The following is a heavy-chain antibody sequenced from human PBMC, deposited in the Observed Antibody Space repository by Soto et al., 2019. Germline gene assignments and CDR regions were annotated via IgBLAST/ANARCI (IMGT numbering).Heavy chain of an antibody. CDR3: ASSGXGYDILTGYPNSYGMDV. CDR1: GGTFSSYA. V-gene: IGHV1-69*06. J-gene: IGHJ6*02. CDR2: IIPIFGTA. D-gene: IGHD3-9*01. Sequence: SVKVSCKASGGTFSSYAISWVRQAPGQGLEWMGGIIPIFGTANYAQKFQGRVTITADKSTSTAYMELSSLRSEDTAVYYCASSGXGYDILTGYPNSYGMDVWGQGTTVTVSS.